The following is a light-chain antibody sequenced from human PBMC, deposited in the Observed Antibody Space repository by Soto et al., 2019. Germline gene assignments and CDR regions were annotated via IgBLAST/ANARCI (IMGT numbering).Light chain of an antibody. J-gene: IGLJ2*01. CDR1: SGHSTDA. Sequence: QPVLTQSPSGSASLGASVKLTCTLNSGHSTDAIAWLQQQPEKGPRYLMKVNSDGGHTKGDGIPDRFSGSSFGAERYLTISSLQSEDEADYYCQAWDTGLGVFGGGTKLTVL. V-gene: IGLV4-69*01. CDR3: QAWDTGLGV. CDR2: VNSDGGH.